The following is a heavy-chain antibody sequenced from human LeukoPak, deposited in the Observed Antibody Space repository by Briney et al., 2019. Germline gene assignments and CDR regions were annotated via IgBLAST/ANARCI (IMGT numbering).Heavy chain of an antibody. V-gene: IGHV1-69*13. J-gene: IGHJ5*02. CDR3: ARDPGDIVVVPAASANHNWFDP. D-gene: IGHD2-2*01. CDR2: IIPIFGTA. CDR1: GGTFSSYA. Sequence: ASVKVSCKASGGTFSSYAISWVRQAPGQGLEWMGGIIPIFGTANYARKFQGRVTITADESTSTAYMELSSLRSEDTAVYYCARDPGDIVVVPAASANHNWFDPWGQGTLVTVSS.